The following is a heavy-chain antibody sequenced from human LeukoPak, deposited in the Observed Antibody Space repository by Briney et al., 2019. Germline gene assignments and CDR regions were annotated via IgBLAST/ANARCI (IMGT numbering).Heavy chain of an antibody. CDR3: ARDGGGGYTYAGY. CDR2: AIPILGIA. J-gene: IGHJ4*02. Sequence: SVKVSCKASGGIFSSYTFNWVRQAPGQGLEWMGRAIPILGIATYAQKFQGRITITADKSTSTAYMELSSLRSDDTAMYYCARDGGGGYTYAGYWGQGTLVTVSS. V-gene: IGHV1-69*04. D-gene: IGHD5-18*01. CDR1: GGIFSSYT.